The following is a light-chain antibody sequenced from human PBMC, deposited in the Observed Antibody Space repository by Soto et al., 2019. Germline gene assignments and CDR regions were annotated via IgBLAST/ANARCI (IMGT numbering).Light chain of an antibody. Sequence: QLVLTQPASVSGSPGQSITISCTGTSSDVGGYNYVSWYQQHPGKAPKLMIYEVSNRPSGVSNRFSGSKSGNTASLTISGLQAEDEADYYCSSYTSSSTWVFGTGTKVTVL. J-gene: IGLJ1*01. CDR1: SSDVGGYNY. CDR3: SSYTSSSTWV. CDR2: EVS. V-gene: IGLV2-14*01.